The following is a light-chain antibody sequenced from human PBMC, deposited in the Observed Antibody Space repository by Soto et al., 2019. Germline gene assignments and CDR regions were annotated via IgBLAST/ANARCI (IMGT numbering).Light chain of an antibody. CDR3: QQYGSSPRT. V-gene: IGKV3-20*01. J-gene: IGKJ1*01. CDR1: QSLSSSQ. Sequence: EIVLTQSPGTLSLSPGERATLSCRASQSLSSSQLAWYQQKPGQAPRLLIHDASSRATGISDRFTGSGCGTDFTLTITTLEPEDFAVYYCQQYGSSPRTFGLGTKVEI. CDR2: DAS.